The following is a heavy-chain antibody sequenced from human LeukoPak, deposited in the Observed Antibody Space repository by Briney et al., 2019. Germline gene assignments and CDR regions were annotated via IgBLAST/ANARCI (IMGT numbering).Heavy chain of an antibody. CDR2: ISAYNGNT. J-gene: IGHJ4*02. Sequence: GASVKVSCKASGYTFISYDISWVRQAPGQGLEWMGWISAYNGNTNYAQKLQGRVTMTTDTSTSTVYMEVRSLRSDDTAVYYCARGARLGGYFDYWGQGTLVTVSS. CDR1: GYTFISYD. V-gene: IGHV1-18*01. D-gene: IGHD1-26*01. CDR3: ARGARLGGYFDY.